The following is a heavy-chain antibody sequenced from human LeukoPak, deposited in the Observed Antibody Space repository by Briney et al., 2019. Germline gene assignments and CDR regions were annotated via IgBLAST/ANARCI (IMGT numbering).Heavy chain of an antibody. J-gene: IGHJ3*02. CDR1: GYSISSGYY. V-gene: IGHV4-38-2*02. D-gene: IGHD1-26*01. Sequence: PSETLSLTCTVSGYSISSGYYWGWIRQPPGKGLEWIGSIYHSGSTYYNPSLKSRVTISVDTSKNQFSLKLSSVTAADTAVYYCARAGGATVDAFDIWGQGTMVTVSS. CDR3: ARAGGATVDAFDI. CDR2: IYHSGST.